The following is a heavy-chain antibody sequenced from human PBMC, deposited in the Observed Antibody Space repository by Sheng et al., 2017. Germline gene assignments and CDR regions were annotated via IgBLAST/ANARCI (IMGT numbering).Heavy chain of an antibody. CDR3: AKDHTGFVLPYYFDY. CDR2: IRYDGSNK. CDR1: GFTFSSYG. J-gene: IGHJ4*02. V-gene: IGHV3-30*02. Sequence: QVQLVESGGGVVQPGGSLRLSCAASGFTFSSYGMHWVRQAPGKGLEWVAFIRYDGSNKYYADSVKGRFTISRDNSKNTLYLQMNSLRAEDTAVYYCAKDHTGFVLPYYFDYWGQGTLVTVSS. D-gene: IGHD3-10*01.